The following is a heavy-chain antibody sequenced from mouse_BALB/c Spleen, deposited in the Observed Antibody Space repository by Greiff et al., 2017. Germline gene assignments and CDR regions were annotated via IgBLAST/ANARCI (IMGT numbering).Heavy chain of an antibody. CDR1: GFTFSDYY. CDR3: ARDKTPRGYAMDY. V-gene: IGHV5-4*02. Sequence: EVQRVESGGGLVKPGGSLKLSCAASGFTFSDYYMYWVRQTPEKRLEWVATISDGGSYTYYPDSVKGRFTISRDNAKNNLYLQMSSLKSEDTAMYYCARDKTPRGYAMDYWGQGTSVTVSS. CDR2: ISDGGSYT. J-gene: IGHJ4*01.